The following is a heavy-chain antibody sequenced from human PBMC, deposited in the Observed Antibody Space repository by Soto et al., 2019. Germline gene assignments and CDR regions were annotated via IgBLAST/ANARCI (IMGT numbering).Heavy chain of an antibody. V-gene: IGHV3-11*06. CDR3: ARGGYYYNSSGYYYSFDF. D-gene: IGHD3-22*01. CDR2: MSGSSRYT. Sequence: GGSLRLSGETSGFTFSDYYISWIRQAPGKGLEWVSYMSGSSRYTDFADSVKGLFTISRDNAKNSLYLQMNSLRAEDTAVYYCARGGYYYNSSGYYYSFDFWGQGTLVTVSS. CDR1: GFTFSDYY. J-gene: IGHJ4*02.